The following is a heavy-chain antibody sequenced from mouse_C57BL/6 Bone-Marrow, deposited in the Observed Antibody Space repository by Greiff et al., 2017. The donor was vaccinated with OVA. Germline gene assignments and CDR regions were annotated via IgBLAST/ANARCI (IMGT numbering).Heavy chain of an antibody. D-gene: IGHD4-1*01. CDR3: AVTGTFYYAMDY. CDR1: GYTFTSYW. CDR2: IDPSDSYT. Sequence: VQLQQSGAELVRPGTSVKLSCKASGYTFTSYWMHWVKQRPGQGLEWIGVIDPSDSYTNYNQKFKGKATLTVDTSSSTAYMQLSSLTSEDSAVYYCAVTGTFYYAMDYWGQGTSVTVSS. J-gene: IGHJ4*01. V-gene: IGHV1-59*01.